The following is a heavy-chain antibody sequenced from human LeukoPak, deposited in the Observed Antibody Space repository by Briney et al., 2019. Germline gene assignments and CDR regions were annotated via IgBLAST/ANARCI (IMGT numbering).Heavy chain of an antibody. J-gene: IGHJ4*02. CDR3: ARDFIVERRGDYFDY. D-gene: IGHD1-1*01. V-gene: IGHV3-30*03. CDR1: GFTFSSYG. CDR2: ISYDGSNK. Sequence: PGGSLRLSCAASGFTFSSYGMHWVRQAPGKGLEWVAVISYDGSNKYYADSVKGRFTISRDNSKSTLYLQMNSLRAEDTAVYYCARDFIVERRGDYFDYWGQGTLVTVSS.